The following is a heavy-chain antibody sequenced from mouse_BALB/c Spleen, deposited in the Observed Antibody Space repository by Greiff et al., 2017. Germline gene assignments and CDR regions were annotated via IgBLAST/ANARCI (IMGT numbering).Heavy chain of an antibody. D-gene: IGHD2-10*02. Sequence: EVKLQESGPELVKPGASVKLSCKASGYTFTDYYLTWVKQSHGQSLEWIGEINPYNGDTFYNQKFKGKATLTVDKSSSTAYMQLNSLTSEDSAVYYCARSDLAAMDYWGQGTSVTVSS. V-gene: IGHV1-19*01. CDR3: ARSDLAAMDY. CDR2: INPYNGDT. CDR1: GYTFTDYY. J-gene: IGHJ4*01.